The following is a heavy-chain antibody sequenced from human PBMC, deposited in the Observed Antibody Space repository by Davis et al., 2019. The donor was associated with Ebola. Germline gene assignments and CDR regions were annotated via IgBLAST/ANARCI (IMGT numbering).Heavy chain of an antibody. CDR3: AAELTGDAFDI. CDR2: IKQDGSKT. J-gene: IGHJ3*02. V-gene: IGHV3-7*03. CDR1: GFTFSSYW. Sequence: PGGSLRLSCTASGFTFSSYWMNWVRQGPGKGLEWVANIKQDGSKTNYVDSVKDRFTISRDNAKNSLFLQMNNLRADDTAVYYCAAELTGDAFDIWGQGTMVSVSS. D-gene: IGHD3-9*01.